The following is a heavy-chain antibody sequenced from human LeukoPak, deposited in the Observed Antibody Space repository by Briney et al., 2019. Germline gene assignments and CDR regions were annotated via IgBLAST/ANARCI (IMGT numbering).Heavy chain of an antibody. D-gene: IGHD6-6*01. Sequence: SETLSLTCTVSGGSISSYYWSWIRQPPGKGLEWIGYIYYSGSTNYNPSLKSRVTISVDTSKNQFSLKLSSVTAADTAVYYCARLAFSSYSLDYWGQGTLVTVSS. CDR2: IYYSGST. CDR3: ARLAFSSYSLDY. J-gene: IGHJ4*02. CDR1: GGSISSYY. V-gene: IGHV4-59*08.